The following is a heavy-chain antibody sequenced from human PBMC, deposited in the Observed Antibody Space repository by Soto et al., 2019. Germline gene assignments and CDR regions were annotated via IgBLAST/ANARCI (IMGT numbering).Heavy chain of an antibody. CDR1: GYSFSSYT. CDR3: ARSVPWFAP. J-gene: IGHJ5*02. V-gene: IGHV1-18*01. CDR2: ISANHGVT. Sequence: QVQLVQSGAEVKKPGASVKVSCKASGYSFSSYTINWVRQAPGQGLEWMGWISANHGVTDFGQKFQDRLTLTTDTSTSTAYMELRRLTSDDTAIYYCARSVPWFAPWGQGTLVTVSS.